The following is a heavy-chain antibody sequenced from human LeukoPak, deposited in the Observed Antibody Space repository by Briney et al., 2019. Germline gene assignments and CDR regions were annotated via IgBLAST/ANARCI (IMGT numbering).Heavy chain of an antibody. J-gene: IGHJ5*02. CDR3: AAQRGASLHDFWSTRLFDP. CDR1: GFTFHTSA. D-gene: IGHD3-3*01. CDR2: IVLGSGNT. V-gene: IGHV1-58*02. Sequence: SVRVSCKASGFTFHTSAMQWVRQARGQRLEWIGWIVLGSGNTVYSHKFHDRVIITRDMSTSTVYMELDSLGSEDTAVYYCAAQRGASLHDFWSTRLFDPWGQGTLVTVSS.